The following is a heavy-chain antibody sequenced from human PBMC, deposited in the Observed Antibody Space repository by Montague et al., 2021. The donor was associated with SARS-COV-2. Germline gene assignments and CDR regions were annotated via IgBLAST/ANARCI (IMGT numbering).Heavy chain of an antibody. Sequence: SLRLSCTASGFTFSSYSMNWVRQAPGKGLEWVSSISSSSSYIYYADSVKGRFTISRDNAKNSLYLQMNSLRAEDTAVYYCARGYSGYDYDYWGQGTLVTVSS. J-gene: IGHJ4*02. CDR1: GFTFSSYS. CDR3: ARGYSGYDYDY. D-gene: IGHD5-12*01. V-gene: IGHV3-21*01. CDR2: ISSSSSYI.